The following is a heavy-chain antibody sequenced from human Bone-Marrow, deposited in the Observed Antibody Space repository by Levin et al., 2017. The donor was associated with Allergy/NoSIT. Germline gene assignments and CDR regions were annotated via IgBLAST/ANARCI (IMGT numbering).Heavy chain of an antibody. D-gene: IGHD2-15*01. J-gene: IGHJ4*02. V-gene: IGHV4-39*07. CDR2: IYHSGST. CDR3: AREYCSGGSCFDY. Sequence: GSLRLSCTVSRGSISSSSYYWAWIRQPPGKGLEWIGSIYHSGSTFYNPSLRSRVTISVDTSKNQFSLKLSSVTAADTAVYYCAREYCSGGSCFDYWGQGTLVTVSS. CDR1: RGSISSSSYY.